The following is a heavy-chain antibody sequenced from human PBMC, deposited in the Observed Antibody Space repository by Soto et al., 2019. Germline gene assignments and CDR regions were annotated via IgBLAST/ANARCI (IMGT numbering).Heavy chain of an antibody. J-gene: IGHJ5*02. Sequence: ASVKVSCKASGYTFTSYAMHWVRQAPGQRLEWMGWINAGNGNTKYSQKFQGRVTITRDTSASTAYMELSSLRSEDTAVYYCARDAIFGVVTRKLNWFDPWGQGTLVTVSS. CDR1: GYTFTSYA. CDR3: ARDAIFGVVTRKLNWFDP. D-gene: IGHD3-3*01. CDR2: INAGNGNT. V-gene: IGHV1-3*01.